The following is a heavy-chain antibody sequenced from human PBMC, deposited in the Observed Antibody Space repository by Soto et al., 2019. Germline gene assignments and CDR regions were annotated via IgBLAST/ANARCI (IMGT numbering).Heavy chain of an antibody. J-gene: IGHJ5*02. CDR3: AKGTGIVVVPTAMS. CDR1: GFTFSNYA. D-gene: IGHD2-2*01. CDR2: ISGSGGST. V-gene: IGHV3-23*01. Sequence: EVQLLESGGDLVQPGGSLRLSCAASGFTFSNYAMSWVRQAPGKGLEWVSGISGSGGSTYYADSVKGRFTISRDNSKNTLYLQMNRLRAEDTAVYYCAKGTGIVVVPTAMSWGQGTLVTVSS.